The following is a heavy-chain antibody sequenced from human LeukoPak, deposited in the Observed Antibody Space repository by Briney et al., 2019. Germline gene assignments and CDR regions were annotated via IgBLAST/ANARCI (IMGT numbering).Heavy chain of an antibody. J-gene: IGHJ4*02. V-gene: IGHV1-2*02. D-gene: IGHD6-13*01. CDR3: ARHSSSYLDYWGQ. CDR2: INPNSGGT. Sequence: ASVKVSCKASGYTLTDYYMHWVRQAPGQGLEWMGWINPNSGGTNYAQKFQGRVTMTRDTSISTAYMELSRLRSDDTAVYYCARHSSSYLDYWGQGGQGTLVTVSS. CDR1: GYTLTDYY.